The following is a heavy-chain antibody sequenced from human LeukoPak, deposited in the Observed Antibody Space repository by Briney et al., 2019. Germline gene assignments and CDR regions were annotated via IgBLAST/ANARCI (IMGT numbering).Heavy chain of an antibody. CDR3: ARDGDPIVVVVAAMDY. Sequence: GGSLRLSCVASGFTFSSYSMNWVRQAPGKGLEWVSSISSSSSYIYYADSVKGRFTISRDNAKNSLYLQMNSLRAEDTAVYYCARDGDPIVVVVAAMDYWGQGTLVTVSS. CDR1: GFTFSSYS. CDR2: ISSSSSYI. V-gene: IGHV3-21*01. D-gene: IGHD2-15*01. J-gene: IGHJ4*02.